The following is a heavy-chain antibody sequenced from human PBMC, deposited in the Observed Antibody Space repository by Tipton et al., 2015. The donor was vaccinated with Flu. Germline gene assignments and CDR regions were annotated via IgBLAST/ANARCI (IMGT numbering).Heavy chain of an antibody. CDR2: IYHTGNT. J-gene: IGHJ4*02. Sequence: LRLSCTVSGYSISSDYYWGWIRQPPGKGLEWIGNIYHTGNTYYNSSLKSRVTISVDTSKNQFSLRLTSVTAADTAVYYCARHSISAGGYFNYWGQGTLVTVSS. V-gene: IGHV4-38-2*02. D-gene: IGHD3-16*01. CDR1: GYSISSDYY. CDR3: ARHSISAGGYFNY.